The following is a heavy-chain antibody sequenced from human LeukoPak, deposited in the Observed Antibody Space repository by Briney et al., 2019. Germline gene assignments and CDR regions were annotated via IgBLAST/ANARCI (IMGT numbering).Heavy chain of an antibody. D-gene: IGHD2-21*01. V-gene: IGHV3-23*01. CDR2: ISGSGGST. Sequence: PGGSLRLSCAASGFTFSSYAMSWVRQAPGKGLEWVSAISGSGGSTYYADSVKGRFTISRDNSKSTVHLQMSSLRTEDTAVYYCARDLLDCGGPKCSDYGGQGTLVTVSS. J-gene: IGHJ4*02. CDR1: GFTFSSYA. CDR3: ARDLLDCGGPKCSDY.